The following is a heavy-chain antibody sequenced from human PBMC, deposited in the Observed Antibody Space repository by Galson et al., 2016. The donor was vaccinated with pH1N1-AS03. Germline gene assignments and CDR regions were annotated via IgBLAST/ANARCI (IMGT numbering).Heavy chain of an antibody. V-gene: IGHV5-51*03. CDR3: ARPRLNYFDN. CDR1: GYRFTNYW. CDR2: IYPGNSDS. J-gene: IGHJ4*02. D-gene: IGHD3-16*01. Sequence: QSGAEVKKPGESLKISCKGSGYRFTNYWIGWVRQMPGKGLEWMGIIYPGNSDSRYNKSFQGQVTISADTSISTVYQQWSSLQASDTAMYYCARPRLNYFDNWGQGTLVTVSS.